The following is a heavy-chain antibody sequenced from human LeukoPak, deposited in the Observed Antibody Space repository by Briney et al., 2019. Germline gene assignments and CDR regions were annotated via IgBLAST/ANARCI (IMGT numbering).Heavy chain of an antibody. CDR3: ARTLAAAAYYYYGMDV. D-gene: IGHD6-13*01. CDR2: ITPILGIA. CDR1: GGTFSSYA. V-gene: IGHV1-69*04. J-gene: IGHJ6*02. Sequence: SVKVSCKASGGTFSSYAISWVRQAPGQGLEWMGRITPILGIANYAQKFRGRVTITADKSTSTAYMELSSLRSEDTAVYYCARTLAAAAYYYYGMDVWGQGTTVTVSS.